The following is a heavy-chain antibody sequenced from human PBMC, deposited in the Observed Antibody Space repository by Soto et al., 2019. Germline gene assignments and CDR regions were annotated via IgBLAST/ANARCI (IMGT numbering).Heavy chain of an antibody. CDR1: GFTVSSNY. Sequence: PGGSLRLSCAASGFTVSSNYMSWVRQAPGKGLEWVSVIYSGGSTYYADSVKGRFTISRDNSKNTLYLQMNSLRAEDTAVYYCARNYGAPCHYYGMDVWGQGTTVTVSS. V-gene: IGHV3-66*01. J-gene: IGHJ6*02. D-gene: IGHD4-17*01. CDR2: IYSGGST. CDR3: ARNYGAPCHYYGMDV.